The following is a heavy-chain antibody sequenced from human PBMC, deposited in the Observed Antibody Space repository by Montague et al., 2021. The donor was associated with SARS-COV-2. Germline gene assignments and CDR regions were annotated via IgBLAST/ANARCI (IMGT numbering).Heavy chain of an antibody. CDR3: ARGSGWMENAFDI. J-gene: IGHJ3*02. CDR1: GGSISSYY. D-gene: IGHD6-19*01. V-gene: IGHV4-59*01. Sequence: SETLSLTCTVSGGSISSYYWSWIRQPPGKGLEWIGYIYYSGSTNYNPSLKSRVTISVDTSKYQFSLKLSSVTAADTAVYYCARGSGWMENAFDIWGQGTMVTVSS. CDR2: IYYSGST.